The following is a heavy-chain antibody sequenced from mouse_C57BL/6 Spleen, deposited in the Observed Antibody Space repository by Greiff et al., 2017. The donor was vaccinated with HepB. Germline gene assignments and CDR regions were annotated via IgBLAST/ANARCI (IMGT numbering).Heavy chain of an antibody. D-gene: IGHD1-1*01. J-gene: IGHJ1*03. Sequence: VQLKQSGPELVKPGASVKISCKASGYTFTDYYMNWVKQSHGKSLEWIGDINPNNGGTSYNQKFKGKATLTVDKSSSTAYMELRSLTSEDSAVYYCARSYYGSSYWYFDVWGTGTTVTVSS. CDR3: ARSYYGSSYWYFDV. V-gene: IGHV1-26*01. CDR2: INPNNGGT. CDR1: GYTFTDYY.